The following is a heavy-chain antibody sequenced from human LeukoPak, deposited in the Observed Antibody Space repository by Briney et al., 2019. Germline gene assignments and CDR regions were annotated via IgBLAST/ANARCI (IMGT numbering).Heavy chain of an antibody. D-gene: IGHD3-10*01. J-gene: IGHJ6*03. V-gene: IGHV3-23*01. CDR2: ISGSGDNT. CDR3: AKDLTEFVDPGYGYMDV. Sequence: GGSLRLSCAASRFTFSSYGMSWVRQAPGMGLEWVSGISGSGDNTYYADSVKGRFTMSRDNSKNTLYLQMNSLSAEDTALYYCAKDLTEFVDPGYGYMDVWGKGTTVTISS. CDR1: RFTFSSYG.